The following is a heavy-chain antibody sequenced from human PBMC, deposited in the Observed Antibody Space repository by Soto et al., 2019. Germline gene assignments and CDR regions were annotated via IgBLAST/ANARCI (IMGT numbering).Heavy chain of an antibody. V-gene: IGHV1-18*01. D-gene: IGHD3-10*01. CDR2: ISAYNGNT. Sequence: ASVKVSCKASGYTFTSYGISWVRQAPGQGLEWMGWISAYNGNTNYAQKLQGRVTMTTDTSTSTAYMELRSLGSDDTAVYYCARDPSAGSGSYDQSDYYYGMDVWGQGTTVTVSS. CDR1: GYTFTSYG. CDR3: ARDPSAGSGSYDQSDYYYGMDV. J-gene: IGHJ6*02.